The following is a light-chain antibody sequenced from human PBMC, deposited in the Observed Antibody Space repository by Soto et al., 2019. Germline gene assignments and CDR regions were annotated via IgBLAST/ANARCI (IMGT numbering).Light chain of an antibody. CDR2: ANN. CDR3: QSYDGSRSVVV. CDR1: SSNIGAGND. Sequence: QSALAQPPSVAGAPGQRVTISCTGSSSNIGAGNDVHWYQQLPGTTPRLLIYANNRRPSGVPDRFSGSRSGTSASLAITGLQTEDEADYYCQSYDGSRSVVVFGGGTKLTVL. J-gene: IGLJ2*01. V-gene: IGLV1-40*01.